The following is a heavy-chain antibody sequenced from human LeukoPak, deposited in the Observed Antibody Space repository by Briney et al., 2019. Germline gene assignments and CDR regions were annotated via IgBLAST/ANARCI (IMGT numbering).Heavy chain of an antibody. Sequence: PSETLSLTCAVSGGSISSGGYSWSWIRQPPGKGLEWIGYIYHSGSTYYNPSLKSRVTISVDRSKNQFSLKLSSVTAADTAVYYCARVPWFGDPFFDYWGQGTLVSVSS. V-gene: IGHV4-30-2*01. CDR1: GGSISSGGYS. J-gene: IGHJ4*02. CDR2: IYHSGST. CDR3: ARVPWFGDPFFDY. D-gene: IGHD3-10*01.